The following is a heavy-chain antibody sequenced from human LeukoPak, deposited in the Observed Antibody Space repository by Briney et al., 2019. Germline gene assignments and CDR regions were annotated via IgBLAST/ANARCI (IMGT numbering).Heavy chain of an antibody. V-gene: IGHV3-23*01. J-gene: IGHJ4*02. Sequence: GGSLRLSCAASGFTFSDYYMSWARQAPGKGLEWVSAISGSGGSTYYADSVKGRFTISRDNSKNTLYLQMNSLRAEDTAVYYCAKEDYYDSSGYSDYWGQGTLVTVSS. CDR2: ISGSGGST. CDR3: AKEDYYDSSGYSDY. CDR1: GFTFSDYY. D-gene: IGHD3-22*01.